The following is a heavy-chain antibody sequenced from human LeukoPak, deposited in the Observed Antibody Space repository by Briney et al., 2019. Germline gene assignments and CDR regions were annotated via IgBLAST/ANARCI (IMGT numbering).Heavy chain of an antibody. CDR2: IYTSGST. Sequence: PSQTLSLTCTVSGGSISSGNYYWSWIRQPAGKGLEWIGRIYTSGSTNYNPSLKSRVTISVDTSKNQFSLKLSSVTAADTAVYYCARDPSIAAPFDYWGQGTLVTVSS. CDR1: GGSISSGNYY. V-gene: IGHV4-61*02. CDR3: ARDPSIAAPFDY. J-gene: IGHJ4*02. D-gene: IGHD6-13*01.